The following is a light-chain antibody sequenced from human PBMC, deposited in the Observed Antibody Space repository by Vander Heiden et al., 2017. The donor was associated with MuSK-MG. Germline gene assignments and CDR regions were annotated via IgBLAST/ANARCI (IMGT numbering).Light chain of an antibody. Sequence: DIQMTQSPSTLSASVGDRVTITCRASQSISSWLAWYQQKPGKAPKLLINDASSLESGVPSRFSGSGYGTEFTLTISSLQPDDFATYYCQQYNSYSLFTFGHGTKVDIK. J-gene: IGKJ3*01. CDR2: DAS. CDR1: QSISSW. V-gene: IGKV1-5*01. CDR3: QQYNSYSLFT.